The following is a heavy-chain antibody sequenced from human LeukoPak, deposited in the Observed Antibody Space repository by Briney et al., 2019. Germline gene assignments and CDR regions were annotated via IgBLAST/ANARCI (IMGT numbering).Heavy chain of an antibody. J-gene: IGHJ4*02. CDR2: IYPGDSNT. V-gene: IGHV5-51*01. D-gene: IGHD3-10*01. CDR1: GYSFTNYW. Sequence: GESLKISCKASGYSFTNYWIGWVRQMPGEGLEWMGLIYPGDSNTRYSPSFQGQVTMSADKSITTAYLQWSSLKASDTAMYYCASGSGYYFDYWGQGTLVTVSS. CDR3: ASGSGYYFDY.